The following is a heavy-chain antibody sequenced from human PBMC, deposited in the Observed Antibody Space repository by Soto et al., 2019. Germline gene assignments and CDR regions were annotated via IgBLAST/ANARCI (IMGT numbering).Heavy chain of an antibody. V-gene: IGHV4-39*01. CDR3: ARNPYTYGGFDY. Sequence: QLQLQESGPGLVRPSETLSLTCTVSGDSISSSSFYWGWIRQPPGKGLEWIGNIYYSVSTYYNPSLNSRVTMSVDTSKNQFSLNLSSVTDADTAVYYCARNPYTYGGFDYWGQGTLVTVSS. CDR1: GDSISSSSFY. CDR2: IYYSVST. J-gene: IGHJ4*02. D-gene: IGHD5-18*01.